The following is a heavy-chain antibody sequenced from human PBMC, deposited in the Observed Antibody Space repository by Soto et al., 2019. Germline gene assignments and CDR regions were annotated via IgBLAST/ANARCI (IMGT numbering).Heavy chain of an antibody. J-gene: IGHJ4*02. V-gene: IGHV3-74*01. Sequence: GGSLRLSCAASGFTFSSYWMHWVRQAPGKGLVWVSRINSDGSSTSYADSVKGRFTISRDNAKNTLYLQMNSLRAEDTAVYYCAISGGSWINFDYWGQGTLVTVSS. D-gene: IGHD2-15*01. CDR2: INSDGSST. CDR3: AISGGSWINFDY. CDR1: GFTFSSYW.